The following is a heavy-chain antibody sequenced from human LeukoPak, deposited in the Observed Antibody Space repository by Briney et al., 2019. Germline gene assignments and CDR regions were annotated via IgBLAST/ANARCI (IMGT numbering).Heavy chain of an antibody. J-gene: IGHJ5*02. CDR2: IIPMFAPA. V-gene: IGHV1-69*05. D-gene: IGHD3-10*01. Sequence: SVKVSCKASGGTFNSYAITWVRQAPGQGLGWMGGIIPMFAPARYAQNFQDRVTITTDASTSTAYMEMSSLKSEDTAVYYCARGAHSGSFSSWFHPWGQGTLVTVAS. CDR3: ARGAHSGSFSSWFHP. CDR1: GGTFNSYA.